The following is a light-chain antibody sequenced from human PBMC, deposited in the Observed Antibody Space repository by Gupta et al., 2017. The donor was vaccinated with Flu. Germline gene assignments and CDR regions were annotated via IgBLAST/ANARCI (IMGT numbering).Light chain of an antibody. Sequence: VTPGESASISCRSSQSLLHRTGYIYFNWFLQKPGQLPRRRVELGFNRAPGVPERFRGRGSGTEFTLTISRVEAEDVGVYYCKQALQTPLTFGHGTKLDIK. CDR2: LGF. V-gene: IGKV2-28*01. J-gene: IGKJ3*01. CDR1: QSLLHRTGYIY. CDR3: KQALQTPLT.